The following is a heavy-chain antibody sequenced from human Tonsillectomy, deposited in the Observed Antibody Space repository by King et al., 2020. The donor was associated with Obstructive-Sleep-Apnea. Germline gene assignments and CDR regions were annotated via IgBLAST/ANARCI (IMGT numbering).Heavy chain of an antibody. CDR1: GGSISSSSYY. CDR2: IYYSGST. Sequence: QLQESGPGLVKPSETLSLTCTVSGGSISSSSYYWGWIRQPPGKGLGWIGSIYYSGSTYYNPSLKSRVTISVDTSKNQFSLKLSSVTAADTAVYYCAEYSRAGVDYWGQGTLVTVSS. V-gene: IGHV4-39*07. D-gene: IGHD6-6*01. J-gene: IGHJ4*02. CDR3: AEYSRAGVDY.